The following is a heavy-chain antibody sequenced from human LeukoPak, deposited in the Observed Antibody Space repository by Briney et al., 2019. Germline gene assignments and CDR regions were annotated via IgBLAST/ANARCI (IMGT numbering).Heavy chain of an antibody. CDR1: GFTFSSYS. CDR2: ISSSSSYI. V-gene: IGHV3-21*01. D-gene: IGHD3-22*01. J-gene: IGHJ3*02. CDR3: ARVLTNYDSSGYYYSGAFDI. Sequence: GGSLRLSCAASGFTFSSYSMNWVRQAPGKGLDWVSSISSSSSYIYYADSVKGRFTISRDNAKNSLYLQMSSLRAEDTAVYYCARVLTNYDSSGYYYSGAFDIWGQGTMVTVSS.